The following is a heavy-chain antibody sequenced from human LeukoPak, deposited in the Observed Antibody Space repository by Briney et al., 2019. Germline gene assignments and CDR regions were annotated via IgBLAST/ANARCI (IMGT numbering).Heavy chain of an antibody. CDR2: INPNSGGT. V-gene: IGHV1-2*02. CDR3: ARDEDSSGYYYVIDY. J-gene: IGHJ4*02. CDR1: GYTLTELS. D-gene: IGHD3-22*01. Sequence: GASVKVSCKVSGYTLTELSMHWVRQAPGKGLEWMGWINPNSGGTNYAQKFQGRVTMTRDTSISTAYMELSRLRSDDTAVYYCARDEDSSGYYYVIDYWGQGTLVTVSS.